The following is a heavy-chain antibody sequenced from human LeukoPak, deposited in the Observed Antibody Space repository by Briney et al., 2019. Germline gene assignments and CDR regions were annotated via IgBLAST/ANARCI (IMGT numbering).Heavy chain of an antibody. V-gene: IGHV3-30*02. D-gene: IGHD3-10*01. Sequence: GGSLRLSCAASGFTFSSYGMHWVRQAPGKGLEWVAFIRYDGSNKYYADSVKGRFTISRDNSKNTLYLQMNSLRAEDTAVYYCARAYSVVRGVLGYWGPGTLVTVSS. CDR3: ARAYSVVRGVLGY. CDR2: IRYDGSNK. CDR1: GFTFSSYG. J-gene: IGHJ4*02.